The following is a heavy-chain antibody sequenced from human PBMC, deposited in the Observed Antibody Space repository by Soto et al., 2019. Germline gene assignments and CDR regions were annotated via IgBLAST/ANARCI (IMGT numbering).Heavy chain of an antibody. Sequence: EVQLVESGGGLVQPGRSLRLACAASGFTFDDYVMHWVRQAPGKGLEWVSGIGWNGGIIGYADSVKGRFTISRDNARYSLYLQMSSLRAEDTALNFCAKDSRIPVAGAIDFWGQGTLVTVSS. CDR2: IGWNGGII. CDR1: GFTFDDYV. V-gene: IGHV3-9*01. D-gene: IGHD6-19*01. CDR3: AKDSRIPVAGAIDF. J-gene: IGHJ4*02.